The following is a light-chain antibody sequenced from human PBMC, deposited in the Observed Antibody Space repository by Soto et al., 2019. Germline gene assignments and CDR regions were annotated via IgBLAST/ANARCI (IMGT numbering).Light chain of an antibody. CDR3: RQYGRSLASA. Sequence: EIVLTQSPGTLSLSPGERATLSCSASQSVSSNFLAWYQEKPGQAPRLLIYGASSRATGIPDRFSGSGSGTDFTLTISTLEPEDFAVYYCRQYGRSLASAIGGGTKVDIK. CDR1: QSVSSNF. CDR2: GAS. V-gene: IGKV3-20*01. J-gene: IGKJ4*01.